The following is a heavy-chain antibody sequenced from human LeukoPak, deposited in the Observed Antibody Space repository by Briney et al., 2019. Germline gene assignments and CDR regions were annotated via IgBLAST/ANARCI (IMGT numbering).Heavy chain of an antibody. D-gene: IGHD6-13*01. J-gene: IGHJ4*02. CDR2: INPSGGST. CDR3: AGAIAAAASFDY. Sequence: ASVKVSCKASGYTFTSYYMHWVRQAPGQGLEWMGIINPSGGSTSYAQKFQGRVTMTRDTSTSTVYMELSSLRSEVTAVYYCAGAIAAAASFDYWGQGTLVTVSS. V-gene: IGHV1-46*01. CDR1: GYTFTSYY.